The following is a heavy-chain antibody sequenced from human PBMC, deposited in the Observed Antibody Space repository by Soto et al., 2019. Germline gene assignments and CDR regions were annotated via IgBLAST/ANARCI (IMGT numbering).Heavy chain of an antibody. CDR3: AKDAKILDWLPTSYYFDF. J-gene: IGHJ4*02. D-gene: IGHD3-9*01. CDR1: GLSFSIYA. CDR2: ISRSGNST. V-gene: IGHV3-23*01. Sequence: GGSLRLSCAVSGLSFSIYAMTWVRQSPGKGLEWVSSISRSGNSTYSADSVRGRFTISRDNSKNTLYLQMNSLRAEDTAVYYCAKDAKILDWLPTSYYFDFWGQGTLVTVSS.